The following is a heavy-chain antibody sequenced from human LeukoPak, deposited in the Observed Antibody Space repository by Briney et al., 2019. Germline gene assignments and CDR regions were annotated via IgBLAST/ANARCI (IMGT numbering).Heavy chain of an antibody. CDR1: GYTFTSYG. Sequence: ASVKVSCKAFGYTFTSYGISWVRQAPGQGLEWMGWISAYNGNTNYAQKLQGRVTMTTDTSTSTAYMELRSLRSDDTAVYYCALIAAAGYFDPWGQGTLVTVSS. CDR3: ALIAAAGYFDP. J-gene: IGHJ5*02. D-gene: IGHD6-13*01. V-gene: IGHV1-18*04. CDR2: ISAYNGNT.